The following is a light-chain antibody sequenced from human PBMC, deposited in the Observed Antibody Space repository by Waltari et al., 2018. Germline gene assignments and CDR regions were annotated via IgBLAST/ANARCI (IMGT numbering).Light chain of an antibody. CDR3: QQYYTTPWT. CDR2: WAS. CDR1: QSVLYNSSNKNY. Sequence: DIVMTQSPDSLAVSLGEWATINCKSSQSVLYNSSNKNYLAWYQQKPGQPPKLLIYWASTRESGVPDRFSGSGSGTDFSLTISSLQAEDVAVYYCQQYYTTPWTFGQGTKVEVK. V-gene: IGKV4-1*01. J-gene: IGKJ1*01.